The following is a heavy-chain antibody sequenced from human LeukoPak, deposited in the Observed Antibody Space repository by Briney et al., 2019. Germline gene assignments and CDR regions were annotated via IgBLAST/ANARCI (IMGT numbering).Heavy chain of an antibody. J-gene: IGHJ6*02. CDR2: IYYSGST. V-gene: IGHV4-39*01. CDR1: GGSISSSSYY. CDR3: ARHEARGYSYGYEFYYYYYGMDV. D-gene: IGHD5-18*01. Sequence: PSETLSLTCTVSGGSISSSSYYWGWIRQPPGKGLEWIGSIYYSGSTYYNPSLKSRVTISVDTSKNQFSLELSSVTAADTAVYYCARHEARGYSYGYEFYYYYYGMDVWGQGTTVTVSS.